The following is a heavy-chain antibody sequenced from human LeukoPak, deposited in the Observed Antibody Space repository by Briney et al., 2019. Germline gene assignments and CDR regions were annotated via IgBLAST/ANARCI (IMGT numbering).Heavy chain of an antibody. CDR1: DDSIRRGFY. D-gene: IGHD3-10*01. Sequence: SETLSLTCSVSDDSIRRGFYWGWIRQPPGKGLEWIGNIYYSGFPYYNPSLKSRVTISLDMSKTEFSLKLTSVIAADTAVYYCARHGDYYGSGPDYWGQGTLVTVSS. CDR3: ARHGDYYGSGPDY. J-gene: IGHJ4*02. V-gene: IGHV4-39*01. CDR2: IYYSGFP.